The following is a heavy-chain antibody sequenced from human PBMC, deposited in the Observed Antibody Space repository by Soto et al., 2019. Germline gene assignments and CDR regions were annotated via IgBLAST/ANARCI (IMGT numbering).Heavy chain of an antibody. V-gene: IGHV4-59*08. J-gene: IGHJ6*03. CDR3: ARQGIAAAVSTRPFSWFYYYHMDV. Sequence: SETLSLTCTVSGGSISSYYWSWIRQPPGKGLEWIGYIYYSGSTNYNPSLKSRVTISVDTSKNQFSLKLSSVTAADTAVYYCARQGIAAAVSTRPFSWFYYYHMDVWGKGTTVSV. CDR2: IYYSGST. CDR1: GGSISSYY. D-gene: IGHD6-13*01.